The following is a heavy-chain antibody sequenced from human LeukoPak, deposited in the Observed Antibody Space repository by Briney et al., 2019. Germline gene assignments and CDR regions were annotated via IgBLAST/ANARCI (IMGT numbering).Heavy chain of an antibody. D-gene: IGHD6-19*01. J-gene: IGHJ4*02. CDR2: IDTAGDT. CDR1: GFTFSSYD. Sequence: GGSLRLSCAASGFTFSSYDMHWVRQATGKGLEWVSAIDTAGDTYYPGSVKGRFTISRENAKNSLYLQMNSLRAGDTAVYYCARGGWTGGWDYWGQGTLVTVSS. CDR3: ARGGWTGGWDY. V-gene: IGHV3-13*01.